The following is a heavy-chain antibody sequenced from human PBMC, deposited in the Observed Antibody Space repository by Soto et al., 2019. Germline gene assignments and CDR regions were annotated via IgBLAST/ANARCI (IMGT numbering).Heavy chain of an antibody. CDR1: GYTFTSYD. D-gene: IGHD5-12*01. J-gene: IGHJ6*02. V-gene: IGHV1-8*01. Sequence: QVQLVQSGAEVKKPGASVKVSCKASGYTFTSYDINWVRQATGQGLEWMGWMNPNSGNTGYAQKFQGRVTMTRKTSISTTYMERKSLRSEDTAVYYCARGGGGDSGYDYPYYYYGMDVWGQGTTVTVSS. CDR3: ARGGGGDSGYDYPYYYYGMDV. CDR2: MNPNSGNT.